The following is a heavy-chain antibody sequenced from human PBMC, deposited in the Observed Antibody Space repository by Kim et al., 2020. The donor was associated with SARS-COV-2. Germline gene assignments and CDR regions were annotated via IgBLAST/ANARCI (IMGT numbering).Heavy chain of an antibody. CDR1: GGSISSSNW. V-gene: IGHV4-4*02. D-gene: IGHD6-13*01. CDR2: IYHSGST. CDR3: ASLGEQQQHTYYFDY. Sequence: SETLSLTCAVSGGSISSSNWWSWVRQPPGKGLEWIGEIYHSGSTNYNPSLKSRVTISVDKSKNQFSLKLSSVTAADTAVYYCASLGEQQQHTYYFDYWGQGTLVTVSS. J-gene: IGHJ4*02.